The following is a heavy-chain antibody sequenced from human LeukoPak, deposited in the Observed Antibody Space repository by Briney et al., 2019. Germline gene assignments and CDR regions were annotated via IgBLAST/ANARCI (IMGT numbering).Heavy chain of an antibody. D-gene: IGHD6-19*01. J-gene: IGHJ4*02. CDR2: MNPNSGNT. Sequence: ASVKVSCKACGYTLTSYDINWVRQATGQGLEWMGWMNPNSGNTGYAQKFQGRVTMTRNPSISTAYMELSSLRSEDTAVYYCARSSVGSGWYGMGYWGQGTLVSVSS. CDR3: ARSSVGSGWYGMGY. V-gene: IGHV1-8*01. CDR1: GYTLTSYD.